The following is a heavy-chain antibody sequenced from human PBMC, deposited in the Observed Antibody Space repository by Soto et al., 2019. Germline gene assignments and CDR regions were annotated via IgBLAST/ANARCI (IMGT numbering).Heavy chain of an antibody. CDR2: ISFDGSSK. D-gene: IGHD5-18*01. J-gene: IGHJ4*02. CDR1: GFTFSDYA. V-gene: IGHV3-30-3*01. CDR3: AKVGRVGIGYNWGFAS. Sequence: QVQLVESGGGVVQPGRSLRLSCAASGFTFSDYAMHWVRQAPGKGLQWVSSISFDGSSKYYVDSVKGRFTISRDNSKNPRYLEVEGLGAGDTAVNYGAKVGRVGIGYNWGFASWGQGPLVTVS.